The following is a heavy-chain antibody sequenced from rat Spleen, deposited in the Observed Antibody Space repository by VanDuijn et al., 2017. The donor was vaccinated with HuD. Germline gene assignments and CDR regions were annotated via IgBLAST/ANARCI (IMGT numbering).Heavy chain of an antibody. D-gene: IGHD1-12*01. Sequence: QVQLKESGPGLVQPSQTLSLTCTVSGFSLTNYHVGWVRQSPGKGLEWMGVIWTGGTTAYHSSFNSRLSVSRDISKSQVFLRMNSLQTADTATYYGVRANRESYAHFDYWGQGVVVTVSS. CDR2: IWTGGTT. J-gene: IGHJ2*01. V-gene: IGHV2-43*01. CDR1: GFSLTNYH. CDR3: VRANRESYAHFDY.